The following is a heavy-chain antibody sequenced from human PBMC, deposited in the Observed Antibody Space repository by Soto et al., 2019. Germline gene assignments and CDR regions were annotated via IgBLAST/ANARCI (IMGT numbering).Heavy chain of an antibody. D-gene: IGHD2-15*01. CDR3: TRSAQVVVVAATQSRGAFDI. V-gene: IGHV3-49*05. Sequence: KPGGSLRLSCTASGFTFGDYAMSWFRQAPGKGLEWVGFIRSKAYGGTTEYAASVKGRFTISRDDSKSIAYLQMNSLKTEDTAVCYCTRSAQVVVVAATQSRGAFDIWGQGTMVTVSS. CDR1: GFTFGDYA. CDR2: IRSKAYGGTT. J-gene: IGHJ3*02.